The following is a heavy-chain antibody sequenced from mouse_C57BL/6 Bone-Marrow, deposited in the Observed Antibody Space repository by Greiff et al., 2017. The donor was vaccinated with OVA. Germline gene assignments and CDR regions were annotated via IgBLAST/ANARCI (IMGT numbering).Heavy chain of an antibody. V-gene: IGHV14-4*01. CDR1: GFNIKDDY. D-gene: IGHD3-2*01. J-gene: IGHJ3*01. CDR3: TTDSPFAY. CDR2: IDPENGDT. Sequence: VQLKQSGAELVRPGASVKLSCTASGFNIKDDYMHWVKQRPEQGLEWIGWIDPENGDTEYASKFQGKATIPADTSSNTAYLQLSSLTSEDTAVYYCTTDSPFAYWGQGTLVTVSA.